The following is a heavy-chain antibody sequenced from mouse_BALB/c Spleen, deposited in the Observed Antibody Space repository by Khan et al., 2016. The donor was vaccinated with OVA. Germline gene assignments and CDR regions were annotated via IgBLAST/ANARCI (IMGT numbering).Heavy chain of an antibody. CDR2: IYPGSDNA. CDR1: GYTFTYYV. J-gene: IGHJ2*01. V-gene: IGHV1-81*01. CDR3: ARGDGYYVYLDY. D-gene: IGHD2-3*01. Sequence: VQLQQSGPELVKPGASVKMSCKASGYTFTYYVITWVKQRTGQGLEWIGEIYPGSDNAYYYERFKGKATLTADKSSNTTYMQLSSLTSEDSAVYFCARGDGYYVYLDYWGQGTTLTVSS.